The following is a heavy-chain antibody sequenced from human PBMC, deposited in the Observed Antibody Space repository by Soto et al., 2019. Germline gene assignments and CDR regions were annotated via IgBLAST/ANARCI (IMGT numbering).Heavy chain of an antibody. D-gene: IGHD5-12*01. J-gene: IGHJ4*02. CDR3: ARENGVAVATILYYFDY. CDR1: GGTFKNNG. V-gene: IGHV1-69*13. Sequence: SVKVSCKAPGGTFKNNGISWVRQAPGQGLEWMGGIIPVFGTTNYAHKFRVRLTITADDFTSTVYMELSRLRYEDTAVYYCARENGVAVATILYYFDYWGPGTLVTVSS. CDR2: IIPVFGTT.